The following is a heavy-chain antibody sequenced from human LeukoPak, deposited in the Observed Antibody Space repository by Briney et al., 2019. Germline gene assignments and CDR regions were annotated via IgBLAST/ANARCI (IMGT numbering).Heavy chain of an antibody. Sequence: PGGSLRLSCAASGFTFSTYSMNWVRQAPGKGLEWVSSISGSGSSSSYVYYADSVKGRFTISRDNAKNSLYLQMNSLRAEDTAVYYCARDSAYYDSSGYSNTFLFFDFWGQGTLVTVSS. CDR1: GFTFSTYS. D-gene: IGHD3-22*01. V-gene: IGHV3-21*01. CDR3: ARDSAYYDSSGYSNTFLFFDF. CDR2: ISGSGSSSSYV. J-gene: IGHJ4*02.